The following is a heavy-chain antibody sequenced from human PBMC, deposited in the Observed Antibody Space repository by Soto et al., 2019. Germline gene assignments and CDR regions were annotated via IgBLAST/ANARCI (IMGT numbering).Heavy chain of an antibody. CDR2: ISGSGGST. CDR1: GFTFSSYA. Sequence: EVQLLESGGGLVQPGGCLRLSCAASGFTFSSYAMSWVRQAPGKGLEWVSDISGSGGSTYYAASVKGRFTISRDSSKNTLYLQMNSLRAEDTAVYYCAKDLYGDYASENWGQGTLVTVSS. D-gene: IGHD4-17*01. CDR3: AKDLYGDYASEN. J-gene: IGHJ4*02. V-gene: IGHV3-23*01.